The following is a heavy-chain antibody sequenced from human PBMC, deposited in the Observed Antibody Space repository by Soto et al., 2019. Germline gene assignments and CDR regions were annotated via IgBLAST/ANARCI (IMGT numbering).Heavy chain of an antibody. CDR2: ISGSGGST. V-gene: IGHV3-23*01. Sequence: HPGGSLRLSCAASGFTFSSYAMSWVRQAPGKGLEWVSAISGSGGSTYYADSVKGRFTISRDNSKNTLYLQMNSLRAEDTAVYYCAKDQGQLKLDRPLPYVLSVSGQGTTVTVS. CDR3: AKDQGQLKLDRPLPYVLSV. D-gene: IGHD1-1*01. CDR1: GFTFSSYA. J-gene: IGHJ6*02.